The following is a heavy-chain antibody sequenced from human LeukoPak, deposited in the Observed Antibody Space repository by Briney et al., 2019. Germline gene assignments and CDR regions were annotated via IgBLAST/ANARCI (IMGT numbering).Heavy chain of an antibody. J-gene: IGHJ4*02. CDR1: GFTFSHYC. Sequence: GSLEPSCSASGFTFSHYCKHLVRQAPGQGLGGVAGKSHDGSNKYYADSVKGRFAISRDNSKNTLWLQMSSLRAEDTATYYCAKGTKPYHSHPIDSWGQGTLVTVSS. D-gene: IGHD1-14*01. V-gene: IGHV3-30*18. CDR3: AKGTKPYHSHPIDS. CDR2: KSHDGSNK.